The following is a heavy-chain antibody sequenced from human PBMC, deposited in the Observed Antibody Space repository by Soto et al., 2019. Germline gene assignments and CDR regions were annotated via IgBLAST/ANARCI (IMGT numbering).Heavy chain of an antibody. V-gene: IGHV4-39*01. Sequence: PSETLSLTCTVSGGSITSSSHYWGWIRQPPGKGLECIANIYYDGNTYYNPSLQSRVTISLDTSKNQFSLRLNSVTAADTAVYYCARLGLGYAFDIWGQGTMVTVSS. CDR1: GGSITSSSHY. J-gene: IGHJ3*02. CDR3: ARLGLGYAFDI. CDR2: IYYDGNT. D-gene: IGHD3-16*01.